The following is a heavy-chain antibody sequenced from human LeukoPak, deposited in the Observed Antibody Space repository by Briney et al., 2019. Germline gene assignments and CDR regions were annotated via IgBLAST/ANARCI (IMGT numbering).Heavy chain of an antibody. CDR1: GFTFSSYS. D-gene: IGHD3-10*01. CDR3: ARSYGSGSYSYYYYYGMDV. Sequence: GGSLRLSCAASGFTFSSYSMNWVRQAPGKGLELVSSISSSSSYIHYADSLKGRFTISRDNAKNSLYLQVNSLRAEDTAVYYCARSYGSGSYSYYYYYGMDVWGKGTTVTVSS. V-gene: IGHV3-21*06. CDR2: ISSSSSYI. J-gene: IGHJ6*04.